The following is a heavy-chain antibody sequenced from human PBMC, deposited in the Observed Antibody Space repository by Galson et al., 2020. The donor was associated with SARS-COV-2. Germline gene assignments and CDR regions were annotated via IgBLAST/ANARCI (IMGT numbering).Heavy chain of an antibody. V-gene: IGHV1-18*01. CDR2: ISTYTGDT. D-gene: IGHD3-16*01. CDR3: ARESVSDRSGWGWGEY. Sequence: ASVKVSCKASGYTFAAYGISWVRQAPGQGPEWMGISTYTGDTKYEQKFQGRVTMTTDTSTRTAYMELRSLRSDDTATYYCARESVSDRSGWGWGEYWGQGTLVTVSS. CDR1: GYTFAAYG. J-gene: IGHJ4*02.